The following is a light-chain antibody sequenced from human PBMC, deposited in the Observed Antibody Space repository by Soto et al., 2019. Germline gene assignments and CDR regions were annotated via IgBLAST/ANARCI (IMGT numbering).Light chain of an antibody. J-gene: IGLJ1*01. Sequence: QSVLTQPPSASGTPGQRVTIPCSGSSSNIGSNTVNWYQQLPGTAPKLLIYSNNQRPSGVPDRFSGSKSGTSASLAISGLQSEDEADYYCAAWDDSLNGYVFGSGTKGTVL. CDR2: SNN. CDR1: SSNIGSNT. V-gene: IGLV1-44*01. CDR3: AAWDDSLNGYV.